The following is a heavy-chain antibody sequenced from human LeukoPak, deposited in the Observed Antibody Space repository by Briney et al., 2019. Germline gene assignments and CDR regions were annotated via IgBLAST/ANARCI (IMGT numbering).Heavy chain of an antibody. D-gene: IGHD6-6*01. CDR1: GYTFTSYD. CDR3: ARGVQYSKYYYYYYMDV. V-gene: IGHV1-8*03. J-gene: IGHJ6*03. CDR2: MNPNSGNT. Sequence: ASVKVSCKASGYTFTSYDINWVRQATGQGREWMGWMNPNSGNTGYAQKFQGRVTITRSTSISTAYMELSSLRSEDTVVYYCARGVQYSKYYYYYYMDVWGKGTTVIVSS.